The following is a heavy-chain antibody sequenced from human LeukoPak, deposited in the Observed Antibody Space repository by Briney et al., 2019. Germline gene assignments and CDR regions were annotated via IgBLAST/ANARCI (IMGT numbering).Heavy chain of an antibody. Sequence: GGSLRLSCAASGFTFSTYSMNWVRQAPGKGLEWVSYISSGSSTIYYADSVKGRFTISRDNAKNSLYLQMNSLRAEDTAVYYCARHDSPAWFDPWGQGTLVTVSS. V-gene: IGHV3-48*04. CDR3: ARHDSPAWFDP. D-gene: IGHD5-18*01. CDR1: GFTFSTYS. J-gene: IGHJ5*02. CDR2: ISSGSSTI.